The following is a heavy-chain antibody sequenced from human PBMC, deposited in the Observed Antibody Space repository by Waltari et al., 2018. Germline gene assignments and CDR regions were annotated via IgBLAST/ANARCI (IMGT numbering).Heavy chain of an antibody. CDR3: ARIGVGATTSVVDAFDI. CDR1: GGSISSYY. J-gene: IGHJ3*02. D-gene: IGHD1-26*01. Sequence: QVQLQESGPGLVKPSETLSLTCPVSGGSISSYYWRWIRQPPGKGLEWIGYIYYSGSTNYNPSLKSRVTISVDTSKNQFSLKLSSVTAADTAVYYCARIGVGATTSVVDAFDIWGQGTMVTVSS. V-gene: IGHV4-59*01. CDR2: IYYSGST.